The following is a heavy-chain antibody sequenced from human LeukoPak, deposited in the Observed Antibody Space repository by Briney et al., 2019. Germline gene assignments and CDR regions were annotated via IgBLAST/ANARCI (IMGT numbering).Heavy chain of an antibody. J-gene: IGHJ4*02. CDR1: GFTVGSNY. CDR2: IYSGGST. Sequence: PGGSLRLSCAASGFTVGSNYMSWVRQAPGKGLKWVSVIYSGGSTYYADSVKGRFTISRDNSKNTLYLQMNSLRAEDTAVYYCARALYYDSSWDYWGQGTLVTVSS. D-gene: IGHD3-22*01. CDR3: ARALYYDSSWDY. V-gene: IGHV3-53*01.